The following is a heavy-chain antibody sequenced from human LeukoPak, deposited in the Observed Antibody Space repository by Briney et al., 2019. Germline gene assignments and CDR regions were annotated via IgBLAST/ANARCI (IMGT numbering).Heavy chain of an antibody. V-gene: IGHV1-2*02. Sequence: GASVKVSCKASGYTFTGYYMHWVRQAPGQGLEWMGWINPNSGGTNYAQKFQGRVTMTRDTSTSTVYMELSSLRSEDTAVYYCARVKWLVGAFDIWGQGTMVTVSS. CDR3: ARVKWLVGAFDI. D-gene: IGHD6-19*01. J-gene: IGHJ3*02. CDR2: INPNSGGT. CDR1: GYTFTGYY.